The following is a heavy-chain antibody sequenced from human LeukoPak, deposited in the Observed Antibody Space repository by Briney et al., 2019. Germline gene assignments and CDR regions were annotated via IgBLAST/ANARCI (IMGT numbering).Heavy chain of an antibody. D-gene: IGHD1-1*01. Sequence: PSETLSLTCAVSGYFMRSGYYWGWIRQPPGKGLEWIGSIYHSGSTYYNPSLKSRVTISVDSSKNQFSLKLSSVTAADTAVYYCARSPYNWNLENWFDPWGQGTLVTVSS. J-gene: IGHJ5*02. CDR2: IYHSGST. CDR3: ARSPYNWNLENWFDP. V-gene: IGHV4-38-2*01. CDR1: GYFMRSGYY.